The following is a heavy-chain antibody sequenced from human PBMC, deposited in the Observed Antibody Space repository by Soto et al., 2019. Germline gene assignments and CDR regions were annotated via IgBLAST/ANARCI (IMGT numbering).Heavy chain of an antibody. CDR3: ARAEQQFIPHAFDI. CDR2: IYHSGST. V-gene: IGHV4-30-2*01. D-gene: IGHD6-13*01. CDR1: GCSISSGGYS. J-gene: IGHJ3*02. Sequence: TLSLTCSVSGCSISSGGYSWNWIRQPPGKGLEWVGYIYHSGSTYYNPTLKSRVTISVDRSKNQFSLKLISVTAADTAVYYCARAEQQFIPHAFDIWGQGTMVTVSS.